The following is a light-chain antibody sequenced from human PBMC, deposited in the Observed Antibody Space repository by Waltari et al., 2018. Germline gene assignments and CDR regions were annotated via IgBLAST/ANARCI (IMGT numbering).Light chain of an antibody. CDR2: GAS. V-gene: IGKV3-15*01. CDR1: SVSSN. CDR3: QQYNNWPPLT. J-gene: IGKJ4*01. Sequence: SVSSNLAWYQQKPGQAPRLLIYGASTRATGIPARFSGSGSGTEFTLTISSLQSEDFAFYYCQQYNNWPPLTFGGGTMVEVK.